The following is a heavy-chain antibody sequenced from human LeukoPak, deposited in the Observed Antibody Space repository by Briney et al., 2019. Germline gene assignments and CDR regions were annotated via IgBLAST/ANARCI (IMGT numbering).Heavy chain of an antibody. D-gene: IGHD5-18*01. CDR3: ARGTWIQLWGGYYYYYYMDV. V-gene: IGHV3-23*01. CDR1: GFSFSINA. J-gene: IGHJ6*03. Sequence: GGSLRLSCAASGFSFSINAMTWVRQAPGKGLECVSAITGDGATTYYADSVRGRFTISRDNSKNTLYLQMNSLRAEDTAVYYCARGTWIQLWGGYYYYYYMDVWGKGTTVTVSS. CDR2: ITGDGATT.